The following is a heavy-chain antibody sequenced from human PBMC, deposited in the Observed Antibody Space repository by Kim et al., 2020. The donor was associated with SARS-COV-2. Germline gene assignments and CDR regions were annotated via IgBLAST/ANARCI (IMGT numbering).Heavy chain of an antibody. CDR3: ARGTAGDYVY. CDR2: ST. V-gene: IGHV4-31*02. Sequence: STYYNPSLKSRVTISVDTSKNQFSLKLSSVTAADTAVYYCARGTAGDYVYWGQGTLVTVSS. D-gene: IGHD4-17*01. J-gene: IGHJ4*02.